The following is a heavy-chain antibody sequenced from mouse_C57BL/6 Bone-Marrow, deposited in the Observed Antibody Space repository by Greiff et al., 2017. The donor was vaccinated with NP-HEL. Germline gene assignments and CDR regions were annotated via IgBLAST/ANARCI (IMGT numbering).Heavy chain of an antibody. J-gene: IGHJ2*01. Sequence: QVQLQQSGAELVRPGASVKLSCKASGYTFTDYYINWVKQRPGQGLEWIARIYPGSGNTYYNEKFKGKATLTAEKSSSTAYMQLSSLTSEDSAVYFCARGDDYDRVDYWGQGTTLTVSS. CDR3: ARGDDYDRVDY. D-gene: IGHD2-4*01. V-gene: IGHV1-76*01. CDR2: IYPGSGNT. CDR1: GYTFTDYY.